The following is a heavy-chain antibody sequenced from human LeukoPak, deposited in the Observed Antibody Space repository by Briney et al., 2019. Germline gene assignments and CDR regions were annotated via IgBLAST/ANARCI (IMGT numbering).Heavy chain of an antibody. V-gene: IGHV4-34*01. J-gene: IGHJ5*02. D-gene: IGHD3-10*01. CDR2: INHSGST. Sequence: SGTLSLTCAVYGGSFSGYYVSWIRQPPGKGVEWIGEINHSGSTNYNPSLKSRVTISVDTSKNQFSLKLSSVTAADTAVYYCARRRRWGSGSYGNWFDPWGQGTLVTVSS. CDR3: ARRRRWGSGSYGNWFDP. CDR1: GGSFSGYY.